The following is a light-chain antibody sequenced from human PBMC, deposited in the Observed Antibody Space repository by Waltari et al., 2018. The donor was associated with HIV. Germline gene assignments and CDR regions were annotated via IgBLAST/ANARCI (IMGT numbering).Light chain of an antibody. CDR1: TSDISYFNF. CDR2: EVY. CDR3: SSYSARGFVV. V-gene: IGLV2-14*01. Sequence: QSALTQPASVSGSPGQSIPISCTGPTSDISYFNFVSWYQQSPGSAPKLIIFEVYSRPSGISDRFSGSKSGVTASLTISALRAEDEADYFCSSYSARGFVVFGGGTKVTVL. J-gene: IGLJ3*02.